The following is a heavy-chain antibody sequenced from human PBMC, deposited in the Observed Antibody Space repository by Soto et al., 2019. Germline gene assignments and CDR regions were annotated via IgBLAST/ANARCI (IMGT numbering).Heavy chain of an antibody. J-gene: IGHJ4*02. CDR1: GDSISNNYW. CDR3: ARGDFWSGSDY. V-gene: IGHV4-4*02. Sequence: SETLSLTCDVSGDSISNNYWWTWVRQFPGEGLQWIGEIFHSGGTNYYPPLKNRVIISVDKSNNRFSLMLRSVTAADTAVYFCARGDFWSGSDYWGQGIQVTVSS. D-gene: IGHD3-3*01. CDR2: IFHSGGT.